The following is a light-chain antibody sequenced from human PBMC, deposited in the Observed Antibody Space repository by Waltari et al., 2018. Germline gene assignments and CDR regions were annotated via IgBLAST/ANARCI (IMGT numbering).Light chain of an antibody. J-gene: IGKJ2*01. Sequence: RVTITCRASQGISTYLAWYQQKPGKAPNLLIYAASILQSGVPSTFSGSGSGTEFTLTISSLQPEDFATYYCQQLNTYPYTFGQGTKLEI. CDR2: AAS. CDR3: QQLNTYPYT. CDR1: QGISTY. V-gene: IGKV1-9*01.